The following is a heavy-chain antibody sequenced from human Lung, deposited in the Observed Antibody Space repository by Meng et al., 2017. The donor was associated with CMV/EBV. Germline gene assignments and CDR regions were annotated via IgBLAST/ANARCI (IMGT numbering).Heavy chain of an antibody. Sequence: SETLSLICAVYGGSFSGYYWSWIRQPPGKGLEWIGEINHSGGTNYNPSLKSRVTISVDTSKNQFSLKLSSVTAADTAVYYCAGEQGAFWGQGTRVTVAS. CDR2: INHSGGT. D-gene: IGHD3-16*01. V-gene: IGHV4-34*01. CDR3: AGEQGAF. J-gene: IGHJ4*02. CDR1: GGSFSGYY.